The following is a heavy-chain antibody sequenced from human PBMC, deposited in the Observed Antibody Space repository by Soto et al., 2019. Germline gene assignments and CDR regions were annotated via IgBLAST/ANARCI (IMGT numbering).Heavy chain of an antibody. CDR1: GYTFTSYD. CDR2: MNPNSGNT. V-gene: IGHV1-8*01. Sequence: ASVKVSCKASGYTFTSYDINWVRQATGQGLEWMGWMNPNSGNTGYAQKFQGRVTMTRNTSISTAYMELSSLRSEDTAVYYCARLKGGTIFGVVRVYYGMDVWGQGTTVTVSS. CDR3: ARLKGGTIFGVVRVYYGMDV. J-gene: IGHJ6*02. D-gene: IGHD3-3*01.